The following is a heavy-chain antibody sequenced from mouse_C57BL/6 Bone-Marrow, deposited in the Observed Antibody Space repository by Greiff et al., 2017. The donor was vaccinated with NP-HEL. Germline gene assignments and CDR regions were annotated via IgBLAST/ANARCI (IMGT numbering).Heavy chain of an antibody. CDR1: GYTFTSYW. D-gene: IGHD2-2*01. V-gene: IGHV1-7*01. Sequence: QVQLKQSGAELAKPGASVKLSCKASGYTFTSYWMHWVKQRPGQGLEWIGYINPSSGYTKYNQKFKDKDTLTADKSSSTAYMQLSSLTYEDSAVYYCARSGGYYWYFDVWGTGTTVTVSS. CDR2: INPSSGYT. J-gene: IGHJ1*03. CDR3: ARSGGYYWYFDV.